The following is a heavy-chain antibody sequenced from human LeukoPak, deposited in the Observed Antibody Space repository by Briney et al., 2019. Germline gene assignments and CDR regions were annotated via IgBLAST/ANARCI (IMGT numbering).Heavy chain of an antibody. Sequence: GGSLRLSCAASGFTFSSYGMHWVRQAPGKGLEWVAVISYDGSNKYYADSVKGRFTISRDNSKNTLYLQMNSLRAEDTAVYYCAKDLGGYCSSTSCYTFDYWGQGTLVTVSS. J-gene: IGHJ4*02. D-gene: IGHD2-2*02. CDR1: GFTFSSYG. CDR3: AKDLGGYCSSTSCYTFDY. V-gene: IGHV3-30*18. CDR2: ISYDGSNK.